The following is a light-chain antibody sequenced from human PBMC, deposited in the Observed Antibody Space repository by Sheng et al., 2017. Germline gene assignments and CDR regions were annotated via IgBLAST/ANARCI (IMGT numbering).Light chain of an antibody. V-gene: IGKV3-15*01. CDR3: QQADSFPRT. CDR1: QSLDTN. Sequence: EMVMTQSPATLSVSPGERVTLSCRASQSLDTNLAWYQQKPGQAPRLLIYVASIRATGIPARFSGSGSGTDFTLTISNLQPEDFATYYCQQADSFPRTFGQGTKVEIK. CDR2: VAS. J-gene: IGKJ1*01.